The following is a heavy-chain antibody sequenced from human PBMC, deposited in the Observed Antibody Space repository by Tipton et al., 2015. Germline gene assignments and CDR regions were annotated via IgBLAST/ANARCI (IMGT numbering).Heavy chain of an antibody. V-gene: IGHV3-9*01. Sequence: SLRLSCEVSGFTFRKFAMHWVRQVPGKGLEWVSGFNFDTGRIDYADSVKGRFTVSWDNAKNSLFLQMNTLRREDTALYYCGKDLVPGGMDVWGQGTTVTVSS. CDR2: FNFDTGRI. CDR3: GKDLVPGGMDV. J-gene: IGHJ6*02. CDR1: GFTFRKFA. D-gene: IGHD4/OR15-4a*01.